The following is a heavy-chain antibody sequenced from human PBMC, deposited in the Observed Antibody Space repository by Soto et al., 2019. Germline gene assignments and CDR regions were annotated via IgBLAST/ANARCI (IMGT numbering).Heavy chain of an antibody. J-gene: IGHJ6*02. CDR3: ARGDRHYGDYVGNYYYGMDV. Sequence: GSLRLSCAASGFTFSDYYMSWIRQAPGKGLEWVSYISSSGSTIYYADSVKGRFTISRDNAKNSLYLKMNSLRAEDTAVYYCARGDRHYGDYVGNYYYGMDVCGQGTTLTVSS. V-gene: IGHV3-11*01. CDR1: GFTFSDYY. CDR2: ISSSGSTI. D-gene: IGHD4-17*01.